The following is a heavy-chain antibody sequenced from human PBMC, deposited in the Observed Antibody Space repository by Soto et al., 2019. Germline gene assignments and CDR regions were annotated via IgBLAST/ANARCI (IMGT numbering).Heavy chain of an antibody. CDR1: GFTFSSYA. D-gene: IGHD2-15*01. CDR2: ISGSGGST. Sequence: GGSLRLSCAASGFTFSSYAMSWVRQAPGKGLEWVSAISGSGGSTYYADSAKGRFTISRDNSKNTLYLQMNSLRAEDTAVYYCALREMGCSGGSCYSLHYYYYYMDVWGKGTTVTSP. CDR3: ALREMGCSGGSCYSLHYYYYYMDV. J-gene: IGHJ6*03. V-gene: IGHV3-23*01.